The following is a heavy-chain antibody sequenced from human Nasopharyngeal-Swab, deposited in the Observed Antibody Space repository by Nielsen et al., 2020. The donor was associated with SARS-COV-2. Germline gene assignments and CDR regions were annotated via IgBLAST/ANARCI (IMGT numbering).Heavy chain of an antibody. D-gene: IGHD3-10*01. CDR1: GYTFTSYG. CDR2: ISAYNGNT. CDR3: ARDVLLWFGDPHGGLDP. V-gene: IGHV1-18*01. Sequence: ASVKVSCKASGYTFTSYGISWVRQAPGQGLEWMGWISAYNGNTNYAQKLQGRVTMTRDTSTSTVYMELSSLRSEDTAVYYCARDVLLWFGDPHGGLDPWGQGTLVTVSS. J-gene: IGHJ5*02.